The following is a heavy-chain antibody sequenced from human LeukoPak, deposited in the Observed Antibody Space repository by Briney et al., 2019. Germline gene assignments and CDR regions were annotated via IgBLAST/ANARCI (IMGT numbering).Heavy chain of an antibody. J-gene: IGHJ4*02. Sequence: GSLRLSCAASGFTFSSYWMNWVRQAPGKGLEWVANIKQDGSETYYVDSVKGRFTISRDNAKNSLNLQMNSLRVEDTAVYYCARAGGARGSWSYWGQGTLVTVSS. CDR2: IKQDGSET. V-gene: IGHV3-7*01. CDR3: ARAGGARGSWSY. D-gene: IGHD6-13*01. CDR1: GFTFSSYW.